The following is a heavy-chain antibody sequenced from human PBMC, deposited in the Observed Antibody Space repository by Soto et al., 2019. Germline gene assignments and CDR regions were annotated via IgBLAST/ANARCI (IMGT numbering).Heavy chain of an antibody. D-gene: IGHD6-13*01. J-gene: IGHJ5*02. CDR1: GYTFTGYY. CDR2: INPNSGGT. V-gene: IGHV1-2*04. CDR3: ARDLRRIAAAGPYNWFDP. Sequence: QVQLVQSGAEVKKPGASVKVSCKASGYTFTGYYMHWVRQAPGQGLEWMGWINPNSGGTNYAQKFQGWVTMTRDTSISTAYMERSRLRSDDTAVYYCARDLRRIAAAGPYNWFDPWGQGTLVTVSS.